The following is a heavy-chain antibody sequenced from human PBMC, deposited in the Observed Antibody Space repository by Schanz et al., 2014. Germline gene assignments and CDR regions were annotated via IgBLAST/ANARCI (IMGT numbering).Heavy chain of an antibody. V-gene: IGHV3-7*04. D-gene: IGHD4-17*01. CDR3: ARKMKLGVYGGKGHDSLDI. J-gene: IGHJ3*02. Sequence: EVQLVESGGGLVQPGGSLRLSCTASGFTFSDYWMSWVRQAPGKGLEWVANIKEDGSVKDYVDSVKGRFTISRDNAENALYLQMNTLRAEDTAVYYCARKMKLGVYGGKGHDSLDIWGQGTMVTVSS. CDR2: IKEDGSVK. CDR1: GFTFSDYW.